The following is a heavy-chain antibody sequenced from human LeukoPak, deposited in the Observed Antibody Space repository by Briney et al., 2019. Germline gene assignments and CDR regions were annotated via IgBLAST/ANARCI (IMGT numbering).Heavy chain of an antibody. D-gene: IGHD5-24*01. CDR2: ITPSGGT. V-gene: IGHV1-2*02. Sequence: ASVTVSCKASGYTFTSYAIHWVRQAPGQGLEWMGWITPSGGTNYPQKFQGRVAITWDTSITTAYMDLSRLTSDDTAVYYCARDRYRDGFAHLDYWGQGALVTVSS. CDR3: ARDRYRDGFAHLDY. CDR1: GYTFTSYA. J-gene: IGHJ4*02.